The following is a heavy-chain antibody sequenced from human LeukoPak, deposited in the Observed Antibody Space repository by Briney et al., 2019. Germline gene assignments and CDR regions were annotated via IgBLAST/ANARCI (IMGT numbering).Heavy chain of an antibody. CDR1: GGTFSSYA. D-gene: IGHD2-15*01. Sequence: SVKVSCKASGGTFSSYAISWVRQAPGQGLEWMGGIIPIFGTANYAQKFQGRVTITADGSTSTAYMELSSLRSEDTAVYYCARTRARYCSGGSCYSHPDYWGQGTLVTVSS. CDR3: ARTRARYCSGGSCYSHPDY. J-gene: IGHJ4*02. V-gene: IGHV1-69*13. CDR2: IIPIFGTA.